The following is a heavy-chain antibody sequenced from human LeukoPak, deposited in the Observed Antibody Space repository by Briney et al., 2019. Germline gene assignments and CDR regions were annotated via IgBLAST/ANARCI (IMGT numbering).Heavy chain of an antibody. D-gene: IGHD1-26*01. V-gene: IGHV5-51*01. CDR1: GYTFSTYW. J-gene: IGHJ2*01. CDR3: ARRGSHWYFDL. Sequence: GESLKISCEAFGYTFSTYWVGWVRQVPGKGLEWMGVIYPGDSDTRYSPSFQGQVIISADKSISTAYLQWSSLKASGTAMYYCARRGSHWYFDLWGRGTLVTVSS. CDR2: IYPGDSDT.